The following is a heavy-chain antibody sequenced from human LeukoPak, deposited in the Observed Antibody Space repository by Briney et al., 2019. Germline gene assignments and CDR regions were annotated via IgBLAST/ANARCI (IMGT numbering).Heavy chain of an antibody. V-gene: IGHV4-34*01. Sequence: PSETLSLTCAVYGGSFSGYYWSWIRQPPGKGLEWIGEINHSGSTNYNPSLKSRVTISVDTSKNQFSLKLSSVTAADTAVYYCARVEYSSSCDYWGQGTLVTVSS. J-gene: IGHJ4*02. CDR2: INHSGST. D-gene: IGHD6-6*01. CDR1: GGSFSGYY. CDR3: ARVEYSSSCDY.